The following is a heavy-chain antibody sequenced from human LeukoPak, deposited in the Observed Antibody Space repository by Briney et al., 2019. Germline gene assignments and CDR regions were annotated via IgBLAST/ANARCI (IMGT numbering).Heavy chain of an antibody. Sequence: GGSLRLSCVPSGFSFSSYATSWVRQAPGKGLEWVSAISGSGGSTYYADSVKGRFTISRDNSKNTLHLQMNSLTAEDTALYYCERDRGKDYFGDWGQGTQVTVSS. J-gene: IGHJ4*02. CDR1: GFSFSSYA. D-gene: IGHD4-23*01. CDR2: ISGSGGST. CDR3: ERDRGKDYFGD. V-gene: IGHV3-23*01.